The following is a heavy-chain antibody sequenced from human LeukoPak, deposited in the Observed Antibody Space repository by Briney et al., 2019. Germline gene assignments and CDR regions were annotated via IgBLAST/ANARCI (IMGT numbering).Heavy chain of an antibody. CDR2: ISAYNGNT. J-gene: IGHJ6*02. Sequence: ASVKVSCKASVYTFTHYGISWVRQAPGQGLAWMGWISAYNGNTNYAHKLQGRVTMTTDTSTSTAYMELRSLRSDETAVYYCAREGTLGGRPADYEYYYYYGMDVWGQGTTVTVSS. V-gene: IGHV1-18*01. CDR3: AREGTLGGRPADYEYYYYYGMDV. CDR1: VYTFTHYG. D-gene: IGHD4/OR15-4a*01.